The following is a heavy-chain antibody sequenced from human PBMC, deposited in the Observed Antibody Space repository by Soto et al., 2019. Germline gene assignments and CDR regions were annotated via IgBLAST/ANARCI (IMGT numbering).Heavy chain of an antibody. CDR2: ITTTGDAT. CDR1: GFTFGTFS. CDR3: TRREDCTSALCYLFGSSWYFDL. D-gene: IGHD2-21*02. V-gene: IGHV3-21*02. Sequence: ELAESGGGRVRPGGSLRLSCEASGFTFGTFSMIWVRQAPGKGLEWVSSITTTGDATYADSVKGRFTVSRDNARKSLFLNMANLTAEDTALYYCTRREDCTSALCYLFGSSWYFDLWGRGTLVTVSS. J-gene: IGHJ2*01.